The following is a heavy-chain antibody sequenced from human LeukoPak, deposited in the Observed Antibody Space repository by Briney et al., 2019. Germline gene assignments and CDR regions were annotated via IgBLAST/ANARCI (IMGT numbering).Heavy chain of an antibody. J-gene: IGHJ4*02. Sequence: SETLSLTCTVSGDSISSYYWSWIRQPPGKGLEWIGYIYYSGSTNYNPSLKSRVTISVDTSKNQFSLKPNSVTAADTAVYYCARVSGGGIVMGWGQGTLVTVSS. CDR3: ARVSGGGIVMG. CDR2: IYYSGST. CDR1: GDSISSYY. D-gene: IGHD3-22*01. V-gene: IGHV4-59*01.